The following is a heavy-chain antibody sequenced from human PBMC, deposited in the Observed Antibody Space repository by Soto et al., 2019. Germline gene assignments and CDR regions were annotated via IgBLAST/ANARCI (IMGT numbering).Heavy chain of an antibody. CDR1: GFTFSDYY. CDR3: ASGAVAVVPDY. Sequence: GGSLRLSCAASGFTFSDYYMSWIRQAPGKGLEWVSYVTSSSAYTNYAGSVKGRFTISRDNAKNSLYLQMNSLRAEDTAVYYCASGAVAVVPDYWGQGTLVTVSS. J-gene: IGHJ4*02. V-gene: IGHV3-11*06. CDR2: VTSSSAYT. D-gene: IGHD6-19*01.